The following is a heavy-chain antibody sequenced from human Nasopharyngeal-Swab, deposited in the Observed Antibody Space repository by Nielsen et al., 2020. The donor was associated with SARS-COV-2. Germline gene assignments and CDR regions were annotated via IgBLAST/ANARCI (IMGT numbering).Heavy chain of an antibody. J-gene: IGHJ4*02. CDR1: GFTFSHYF. CDR2: INPSGGST. CDR3: ARGPRVDSSSFDY. D-gene: IGHD6-6*01. V-gene: IGHV1-46*01. Sequence: ASVKVSCKASGFTFSHYFMHWVRQAPGQGLEWMGIINPSGGSTSYAQKFQGRVTMTRDTSTSTVYMELSSLRSEDTDVYYCARGPRVDSSSFDYWGQGTLVTVSS.